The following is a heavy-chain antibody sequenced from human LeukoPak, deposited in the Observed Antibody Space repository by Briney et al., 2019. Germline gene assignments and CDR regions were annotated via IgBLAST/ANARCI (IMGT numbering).Heavy chain of an antibody. CDR1: GGSISSSSYY. J-gene: IGHJ3*02. CDR2: IYYSGST. V-gene: IGHV4-39*07. CDR3: ARDSLLRGDYVWGSYRNRDDAFDI. D-gene: IGHD3-16*02. Sequence: SETLSLTCTVSGGSISSSSYYWGWIRQPPGKGLEWIGSIYYSGSTYYNPSLKSRVTISVDTSKNQFSLKLSSVTAADTAVYYCARDSLLRGDYVWGSYRNRDDAFDIWGQGTMVTVSS.